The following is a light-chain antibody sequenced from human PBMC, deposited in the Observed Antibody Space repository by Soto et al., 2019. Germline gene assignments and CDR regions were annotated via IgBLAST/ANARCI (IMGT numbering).Light chain of an antibody. V-gene: IGKV1-5*01. CDR3: QQYNTYST. J-gene: IGKJ5*01. CDR2: AAS. CDR1: QSISKY. Sequence: DIQMTQSPSTLSASVGDRVTVTCRASQSISKYLAWYQQKPGKAPTLLIYAASNLQSGVPARFSGSGSGTEFTLTISSLQPDDFATYYCQQYNTYSTFGQGTRLEIK.